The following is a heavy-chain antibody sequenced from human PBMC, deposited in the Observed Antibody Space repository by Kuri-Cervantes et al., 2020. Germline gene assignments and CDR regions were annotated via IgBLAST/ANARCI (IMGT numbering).Heavy chain of an antibody. D-gene: IGHD3-22*01. CDR3: ARVSNYNDPSGNYFGGAGQFDP. CDR1: GYTFTRYG. J-gene: IGHJ5*02. V-gene: IGHV1-18*01. CDR2: ISGYNGNT. Sequence: ASVKVSCKASGYTFTRYGISWVRQAPGQGLEWMGWISGYNGNTNYAQKFQGRVTMTRDTSISTAYMELSSLRPDDTAVYYCARVSNYNDPSGNYFGGAGQFDPWGQGTLVTVSS.